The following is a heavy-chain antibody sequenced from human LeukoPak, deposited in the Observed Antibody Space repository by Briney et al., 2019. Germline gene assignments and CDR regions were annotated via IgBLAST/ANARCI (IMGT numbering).Heavy chain of an antibody. CDR3: VRDRWPGLGDF. J-gene: IGHJ6*02. CDR2: VYSGGLT. Sequence: GGSLRLSCAASGFIVSENYMSWVRQAPGKGLEWVSTVYSGGLTFYADPVKGRFTISRDNSKSTLYLQMSSLRAEDTAVYYCVRDRWPGLGDFWGQGTTVAVSS. D-gene: IGHD6-19*01. CDR1: GFIVSENY. V-gene: IGHV3-66*01.